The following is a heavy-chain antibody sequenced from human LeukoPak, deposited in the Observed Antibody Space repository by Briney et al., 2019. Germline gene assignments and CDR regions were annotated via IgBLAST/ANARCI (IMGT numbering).Heavy chain of an antibody. CDR1: GFTVSSNY. CDR2: IYSGGST. J-gene: IGHJ3*02. D-gene: IGHD1-14*01. CDR3: ARDLSPWETRNPDAFDI. V-gene: IGHV3-53*01. Sequence: GGSLRLSCAASGFTVSSNYMSWVRQAPGKGLEWVSVIYSGGSTYYADSVKGRFSISRDNSRNTLYLQMNSLRAEDTAVYYCARDLSPWETRNPDAFDIWGQETMVTVSS.